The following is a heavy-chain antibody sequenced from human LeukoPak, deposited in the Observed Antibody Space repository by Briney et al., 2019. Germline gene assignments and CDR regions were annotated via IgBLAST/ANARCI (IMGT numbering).Heavy chain of an antibody. CDR1: GFTFSSYG. CDR3: ARPTYYYDSSGPQEY. J-gene: IGHJ4*02. Sequence: PGGSLRLSCAASGFTFSSYGMHWVRQAPGKGLEWVSYISNRGDTIYYADSVKGRFTISRDNAKNSLYLQMNSLRAEDTAMYYCARPTYYYDSSGPQEYWGQGTLVTVSS. V-gene: IGHV3-48*04. D-gene: IGHD3-22*01. CDR2: ISNRGDTI.